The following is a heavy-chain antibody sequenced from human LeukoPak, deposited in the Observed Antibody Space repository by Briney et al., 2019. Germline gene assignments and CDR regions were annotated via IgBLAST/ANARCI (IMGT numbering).Heavy chain of an antibody. CDR1: GFTFSSYA. J-gene: IGHJ3*02. D-gene: IGHD5-12*01. V-gene: IGHV3-30-3*01. CDR3: ASLSGPLEGNAFDI. CDR2: ISYDGSNK. Sequence: GGSLRLSCAASGFTFSSYAMHWVRQAPGKGLEWVAVISYDGSNKYYADSVKGRFTISRDNSKNTLYLQMNSLRAEDTAVYYCASLSGPLEGNAFDIWGQGTMVTVSS.